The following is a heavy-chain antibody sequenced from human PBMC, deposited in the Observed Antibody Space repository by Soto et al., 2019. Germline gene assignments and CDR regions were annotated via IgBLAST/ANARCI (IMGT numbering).Heavy chain of an antibody. J-gene: IGHJ2*01. V-gene: IGHV3-48*01. D-gene: IGHD5-18*01. CDR1: GFIFSSYS. Sequence: GGSLRLCCAASGFIFSSYSMNWVRQAPGKGLEWVSYINSNSGTVYYVDSVKGRFTISRDNSKNTLYLQMNSLRAEDTAVYYCARDPLWGTAMVLWYFDLWGRGTLVTVSS. CDR3: ARDPLWGTAMVLWYFDL. CDR2: INSNSGTV.